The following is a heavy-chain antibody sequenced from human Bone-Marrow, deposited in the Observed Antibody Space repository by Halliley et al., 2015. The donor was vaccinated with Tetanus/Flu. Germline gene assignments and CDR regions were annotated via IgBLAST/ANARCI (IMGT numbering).Heavy chain of an antibody. Sequence: WIGYVYCSVSGTTNYNPSLRGRVTISGDRSKNQVSLRLSSVTSADAGVYYCASDYINYALDTWGQGTLVTVPS. CDR2: VYCSVSGTT. V-gene: IGHV4-59*01. J-gene: IGHJ5*02. D-gene: IGHD3-16*01. CDR3: ASDYINYALDT.